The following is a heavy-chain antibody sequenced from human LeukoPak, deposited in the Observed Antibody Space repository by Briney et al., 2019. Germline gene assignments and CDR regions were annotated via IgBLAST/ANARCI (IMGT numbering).Heavy chain of an antibody. V-gene: IGHV3-74*01. CDR3: AAFYYDPAY. J-gene: IGHJ4*02. Sequence: GGSLRLSCAASGFTVSSNYMSWVRQAPGEGLIWVSRISGDGRSTSYADSVKGRFTISRDNAKNTLYLQMHSLRAEDTAVYYCAAFYYDPAYWGQGTLVTVSS. CDR1: GFTVSSNY. D-gene: IGHD3-22*01. CDR2: ISGDGRST.